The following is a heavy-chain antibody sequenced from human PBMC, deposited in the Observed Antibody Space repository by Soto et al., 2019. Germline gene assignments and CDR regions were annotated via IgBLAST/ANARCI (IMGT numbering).Heavy chain of an antibody. J-gene: IGHJ5*02. Sequence: QVQLQESGPGLVKPSETLSLTCTVSGGSLNTNRWSWIRQHPWKGLEWIGYIFNGGSTSYNPSLNNRVSISVDLSTNQFSLRLSSVTAADTAMYYCTTGDDTSKVDLWGQGTLVTVSS. CDR1: GGSLNTNR. V-gene: IGHV4-31*02. D-gene: IGHD1-1*01. CDR2: IFNGGST. CDR3: TTGDDTSKVDL.